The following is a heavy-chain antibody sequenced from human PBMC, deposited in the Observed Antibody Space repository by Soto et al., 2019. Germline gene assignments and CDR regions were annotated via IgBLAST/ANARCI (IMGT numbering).Heavy chain of an antibody. CDR1: GGSFSGNY. V-gene: IGHV4-34*01. Sequence: QVQLQQWGAGLLKPSETLTLTCTVYGGSFSGNYWSWIRQPPGMGREWIGEISHSGSGTNYNPSLKSRVTISVDTSKNQSSLKLSSVTAADTAMYYCARGHLPGGNTFYYDYWGQGTLVSVSS. D-gene: IGHD2-15*01. J-gene: IGHJ4*02. CDR3: ARGHLPGGNTFYYDY. CDR2: ISHSGSGT.